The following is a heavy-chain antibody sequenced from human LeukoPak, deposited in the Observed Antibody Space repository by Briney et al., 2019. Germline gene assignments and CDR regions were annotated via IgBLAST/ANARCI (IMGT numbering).Heavy chain of an antibody. CDR1: GFTFNTYA. V-gene: IGHV3-23*01. D-gene: IGHD3-16*01. Sequence: GGSLRLSCAASGFTFNTYAMSWVRQAPGKGLEWVSGIRSSGVSTYYADSVKGRFTISRDNSKNTLYLQMNSLRAEDTAVYYCAREFGKYYFDYWGQGTLVIVSS. CDR3: AREFGKYYFDY. CDR2: IRSSGVST. J-gene: IGHJ4*02.